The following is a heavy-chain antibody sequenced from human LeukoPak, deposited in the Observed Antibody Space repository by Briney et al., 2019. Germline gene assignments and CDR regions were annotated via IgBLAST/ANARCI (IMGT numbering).Heavy chain of an antibody. J-gene: IGHJ4*02. V-gene: IGHV1-8*01. CDR3: ARGPPNWGYDY. CDR1: GYTFTSYD. CDR2: MSPNSGDT. Sequence: ASLKISCKASGYTFTSYDFTWVRQDTGQRPEWMGWMSPNSGDTGYAQKFQDRVTMTRNTSISTAYMELSSLRSDDTAVYYCARGPPNWGYDYWGPGTLVTVSS. D-gene: IGHD7-27*01.